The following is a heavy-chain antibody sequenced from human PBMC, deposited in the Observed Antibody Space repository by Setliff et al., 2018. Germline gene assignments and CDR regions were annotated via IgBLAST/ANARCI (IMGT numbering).Heavy chain of an antibody. CDR1: GYPISRGFY. V-gene: IGHV4-38-2*02. CDR2: VYHSGSS. CDR3: AGAAARAEYSDTSAYLPFDF. D-gene: IGHD3-16*01. Sequence: PSETLSLTCTVSGYPISRGFYWGWIRQSPGKGLEWIGSVYHSGSSYQNPSLRSRIAVSVDTSKNQFSLRLNSVTAADTAVYFCAGAAARAEYSDTSAYLPFDFWGVGTLVTVSS. J-gene: IGHJ4*02.